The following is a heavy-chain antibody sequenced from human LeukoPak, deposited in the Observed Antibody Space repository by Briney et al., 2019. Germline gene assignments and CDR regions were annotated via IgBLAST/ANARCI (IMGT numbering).Heavy chain of an antibody. Sequence: GGSLRLSCAASGFTFSSYAMSWVRQAPGKGLEWVSAISGSGGSTYYADSVKGRFTISRDNSKNTLYLQMNSLRAEDTAVYYCAKDYGSSGTFVARYGLYFDYWGQGTLVTVSS. V-gene: IGHV3-23*01. CDR3: AKDYGSSGTFVARYGLYFDY. D-gene: IGHD6-19*01. CDR1: GFTFSSYA. CDR2: ISGSGGST. J-gene: IGHJ4*02.